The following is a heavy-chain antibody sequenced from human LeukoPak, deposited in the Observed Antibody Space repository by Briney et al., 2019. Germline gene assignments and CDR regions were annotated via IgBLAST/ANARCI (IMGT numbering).Heavy chain of an antibody. CDR1: GFTVSSNY. D-gene: IGHD3-3*01. J-gene: IGHJ3*02. CDR3: AKDSRFGVVPRDAFDI. CDR2: IYSGGST. Sequence: PGGSLRLSCAASGFTVSSNYMSWVRQAPGKGLEWVSIIYSGGSTYYADSVKGRFTISRDNSKNTLYLQMNSLRAEDTAVYYCAKDSRFGVVPRDAFDIWGQGTMVTVSS. V-gene: IGHV3-66*01.